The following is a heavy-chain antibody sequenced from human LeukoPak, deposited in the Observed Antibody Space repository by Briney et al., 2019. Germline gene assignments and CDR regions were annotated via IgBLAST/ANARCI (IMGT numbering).Heavy chain of an antibody. CDR1: GYTFTSYG. V-gene: IGHV1-18*01. CDR3: ASDCSSTSYNGEFDP. Sequence: ASVKVSCKASGYTFTSYGISWVRQAPGQGLEWMGWISAYNGNTNYAQKLQGRVTMTTDTSTSTAYMDLRSLRSDDTAVYYCASDCSSTSYNGEFDPWGQGTLVTVSS. J-gene: IGHJ5*02. D-gene: IGHD2-2*01. CDR2: ISAYNGNT.